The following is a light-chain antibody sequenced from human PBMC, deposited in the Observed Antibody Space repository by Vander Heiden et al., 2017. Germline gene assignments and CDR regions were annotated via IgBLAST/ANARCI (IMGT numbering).Light chain of an antibody. CDR1: QGISSY. CDR3: QQYYSYPYT. J-gene: IGKJ2*01. CDR2: AAS. Sequence: IRMTQSPSSLSASTGDTVTITCRASQGISSYLAWYQQKPGKAPKLLIYAASTLQSGVPSRFSGSGSGTDFTLTISCLQSEDFAIYFCQQYYSYPYTFGQGTKLEIK. V-gene: IGKV1-8*01.